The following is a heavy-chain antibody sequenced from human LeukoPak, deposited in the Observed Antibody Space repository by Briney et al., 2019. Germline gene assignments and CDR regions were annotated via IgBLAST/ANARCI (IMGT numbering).Heavy chain of an antibody. CDR3: AKDKYWRGSLPA. CDR2: ISGSGGST. J-gene: IGHJ5*02. V-gene: IGHV3-23*01. D-gene: IGHD5-24*01. Sequence: PGGSLRLSCAASGFTFSSYAMGWVRQAPGKGLEWVSAISGSGGSTYYADSVKGRFTISRDNSKNTLYLQMNGLRAEDTAVYYCAKDKYWRGSLPAWGQGTLVTVSS. CDR1: GFTFSSYA.